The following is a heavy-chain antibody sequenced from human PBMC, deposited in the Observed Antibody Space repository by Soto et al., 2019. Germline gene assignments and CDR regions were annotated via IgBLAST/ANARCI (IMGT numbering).Heavy chain of an antibody. D-gene: IGHD2-15*01. CDR1: GGSVSSGSYY. V-gene: IGHV4-61*01. Sequence: KPSETLSLTCTVSGGSVSSGSYYWSWIRQPPGKGLEWIGYIYYSGSTNYNPSLKSRVTISVDTSKNQFSLKLSSVTAADTAVYYCARDWAAATMYYYYGMDVWGQGTTVTVSS. J-gene: IGHJ6*02. CDR2: IYYSGST. CDR3: ARDWAAATMYYYYGMDV.